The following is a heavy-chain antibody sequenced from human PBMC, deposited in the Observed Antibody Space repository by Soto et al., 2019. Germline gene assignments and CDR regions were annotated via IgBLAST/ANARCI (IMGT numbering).Heavy chain of an antibody. CDR2: MNPNSGNT. CDR1: GSTFTSYD. D-gene: IGHD2-2*01. J-gene: IGHJ5*02. Sequence: ASSEGLCKASGSTFTSYDINWVRQATGQGLEWMGWMNPNSGNTGYAQKFQGRVTMTRNTSISTAYMELSSLRSEDTAVYYCARVRIVVVPAADYNWFDPWGQGTLVTVSS. CDR3: ARVRIVVVPAADYNWFDP. V-gene: IGHV1-8*01.